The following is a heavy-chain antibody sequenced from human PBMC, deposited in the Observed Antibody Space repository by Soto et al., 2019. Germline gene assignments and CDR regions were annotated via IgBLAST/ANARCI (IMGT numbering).Heavy chain of an antibody. CDR2: ISGSGGSI. CDR3: VXGYWKGDV. V-gene: IGHV3-23*01. D-gene: IGHD1-1*01. CDR1: GFTFSTYA. Sequence: EVQLLESGGGLVQPGGSLRLSCAASGFTFSTYAMNWVRQAPGNGLEWVSAISGSGGSIHYADSVKGRFTISRDNSKXXLXXXXXXXXXXXXXXXXXVXGYWKGDVWGQGTTVTVSS. J-gene: IGHJ6*02.